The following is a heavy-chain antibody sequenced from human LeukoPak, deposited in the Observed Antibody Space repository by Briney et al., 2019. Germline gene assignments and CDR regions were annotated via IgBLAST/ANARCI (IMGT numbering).Heavy chain of an antibody. V-gene: IGHV6-1*01. D-gene: IGHD2-15*01. CDR3: AREYLVVVVPATPSWFDP. CDR2: TYYRSNWYN. CDR1: GDSVSSKSAA. J-gene: IGHJ5*02. Sequence: SQTLSLTCAISGDSVSSKSAAWNWIRQSPSRGLEWLGRTYYRSNWYNDYAESVKSRITINPDTSKNKFSLQLNSVTPEDTAVYYCAREYLVVVVPATPSWFDPWGQGTLVTVSS.